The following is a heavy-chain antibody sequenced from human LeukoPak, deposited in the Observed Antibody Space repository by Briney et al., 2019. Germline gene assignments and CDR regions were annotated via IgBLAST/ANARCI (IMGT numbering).Heavy chain of an antibody. Sequence: GGTQRLSCAASGFTFSNYEMNWVRQAPGKGLEWVSYISSGGTTIFYADSLKRRFTISRENAKNSLSLQMNSMRVEDTAVYYCARMRASARGELGYWGQGTLVTVSS. CDR1: GFTFSNYE. D-gene: IGHD1-26*01. CDR3: ARMRASARGELGY. V-gene: IGHV3-48*03. CDR2: ISSGGTTI. J-gene: IGHJ4*02.